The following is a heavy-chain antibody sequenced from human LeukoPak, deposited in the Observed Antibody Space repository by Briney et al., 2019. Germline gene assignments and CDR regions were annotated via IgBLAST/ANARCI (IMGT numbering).Heavy chain of an antibody. CDR1: GGSINSGDYY. V-gene: IGHV4-61*08. J-gene: IGHJ4*02. Sequence: PSQTLSLTCTVSGGSINSGDYYWSWIRQPPGKGLEWIGYIYYSGSTNYNPSLKSRVTISVDTSKNQFSLKLSSVTAADTAVYYCARRARDGYNYHFDYWGQGTLVTVSS. CDR2: IYYSGST. CDR3: ARRARDGYNYHFDY. D-gene: IGHD5-24*01.